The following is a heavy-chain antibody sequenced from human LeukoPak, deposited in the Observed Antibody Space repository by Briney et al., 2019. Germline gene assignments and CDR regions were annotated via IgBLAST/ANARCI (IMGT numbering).Heavy chain of an antibody. Sequence: GGSLRLSCAASGFTVSSNYMSWVRQAPGKGLEWVSVIYSGGSTYYADSVKGRFTISRDNSKNTLYLQMNSLRAEDTAVYYCASRRSPYYYDSSGYSMSGDAFDIWGQGTMVTVSS. CDR1: GFTVSSNY. D-gene: IGHD3-22*01. CDR2: IYSGGST. CDR3: ASRRSPYYYDSSGYSMSGDAFDI. J-gene: IGHJ3*02. V-gene: IGHV3-66*01.